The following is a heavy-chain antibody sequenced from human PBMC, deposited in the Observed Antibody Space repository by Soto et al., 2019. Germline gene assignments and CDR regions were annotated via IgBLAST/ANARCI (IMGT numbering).Heavy chain of an antibody. V-gene: IGHV4-59*01. D-gene: IGHD6-13*01. Sequence: VQLQESGPGLVKPSETLSLTCTVSGGSINNDYWSWIRQAPGKGLEWIGYIYYSGSTTYNPSLKSRLTISVDMSKTQFSLKMTSVTAADTAMYYCARVPGSSWGNWFDPWGQGTLVTVSS. CDR3: ARVPGSSWGNWFDP. CDR1: GGSINNDY. J-gene: IGHJ5*02. CDR2: IYYSGST.